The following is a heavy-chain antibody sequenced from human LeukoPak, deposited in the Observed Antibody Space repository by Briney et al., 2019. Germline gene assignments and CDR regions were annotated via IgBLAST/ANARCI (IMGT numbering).Heavy chain of an antibody. CDR1: GFTFTTYA. V-gene: IGHV3-23*01. Sequence: TGGSLRLSCAASGFTFTTYAMTGVRQAPGKGLEWVSAISGSGGTTYYADSVRGRFTISRDNSKNTLYLQMNSLRAEDTAVYYCAKGLINDWSALENWGQGTLVTVSS. J-gene: IGHJ4*02. CDR3: AKGLINDWSALEN. D-gene: IGHD3-9*01. CDR2: ISGSGGTT.